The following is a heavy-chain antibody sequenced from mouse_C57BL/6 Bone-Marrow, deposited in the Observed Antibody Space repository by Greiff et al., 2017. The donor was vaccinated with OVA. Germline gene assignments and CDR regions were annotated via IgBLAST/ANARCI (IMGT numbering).Heavy chain of an antibody. Sequence: VKLQESGPGLVQPSQSLSITCTVSGFSLTSYGVHWVRQSPGKGLEWLGVIWSGGSTDYNAAFISRLSISKDNSKSQVFFKMNSLQADDTAIYYCARMGTTVVATGYFDVWGTGTTVTVSS. CDR2: IWSGGST. D-gene: IGHD1-1*01. V-gene: IGHV2-2*01. CDR1: GFSLTSYG. J-gene: IGHJ1*03. CDR3: ARMGTTVVATGYFDV.